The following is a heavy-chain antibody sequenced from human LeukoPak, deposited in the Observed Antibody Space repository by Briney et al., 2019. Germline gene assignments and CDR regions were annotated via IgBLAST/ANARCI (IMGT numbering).Heavy chain of an antibody. CDR2: IRYDGSNK. J-gene: IGHJ3*02. CDR3: ARETDFPYEAFDI. D-gene: IGHD1-14*01. Sequence: GGSLRLSCAASGFTFSSYGMHWVRQAPGKGLEWVAFIRYDGSNKYYADSVKGRFTISRDSSKNTVYLQMNSLRAEDTALYYCARETDFPYEAFDIWGQGTMVTVSS. CDR1: GFTFSSYG. V-gene: IGHV3-30*02.